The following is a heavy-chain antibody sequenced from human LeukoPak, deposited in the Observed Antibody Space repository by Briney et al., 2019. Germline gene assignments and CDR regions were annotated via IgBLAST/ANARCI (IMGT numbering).Heavy chain of an antibody. D-gene: IGHD6-19*01. J-gene: IGHJ4*02. V-gene: IGHV1-69*13. Sequence: SVKVSCKASGGTFSSYAISWVRQAPGQGLEWMGGIIPIFGTANYAQKFQGRVTITADESTSTAYMELSSPRSEDTAVYYCASLYSSGWYAVDYWGQGTLVTVSS. CDR2: IIPIFGTA. CDR3: ASLYSSGWYAVDY. CDR1: GGTFSSYA.